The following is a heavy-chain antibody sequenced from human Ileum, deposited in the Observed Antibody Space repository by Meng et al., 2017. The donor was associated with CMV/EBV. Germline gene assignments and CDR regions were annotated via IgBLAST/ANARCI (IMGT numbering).Heavy chain of an antibody. J-gene: IGHJ4*02. CDR1: SASISPYY. V-gene: IGHV4-4*07. Sequence: QAHPPESGPGMVKPSETLSLTCTVSSASISPYYWNWIRQPAGKGLEWIGRIYTGGPTDYNPSLKSRVTMSVDTSKNQFFLNLSSVTAADTAVYYCARGQTVRGFEYWGLGILVTASS. CDR3: ARGQTVRGFEY. CDR2: IYTGGPT. D-gene: IGHD3-10*01.